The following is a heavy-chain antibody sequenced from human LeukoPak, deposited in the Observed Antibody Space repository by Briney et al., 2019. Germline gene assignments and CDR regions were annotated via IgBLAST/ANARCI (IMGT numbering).Heavy chain of an antibody. CDR3: ALYSSTWY. V-gene: IGHV1-46*01. CDR1: GYTFTTYY. CDR2: INPTGGST. D-gene: IGHD6-13*01. J-gene: IGHJ4*02. Sequence: GASVRVSCTASGYTFTTYYIHWVRQAPGQGLEWMGIINPTGGSTTYAQKFQGRVTMTRGTSTSTVFMEVNSLRSEDTAVYYCALYSSTWYWGQGTLVTVSS.